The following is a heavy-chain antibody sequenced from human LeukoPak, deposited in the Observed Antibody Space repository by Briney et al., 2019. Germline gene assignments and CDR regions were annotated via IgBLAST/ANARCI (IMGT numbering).Heavy chain of an antibody. CDR3: ARDHEDIVVVPAAILTYWYFDL. CDR1: GGSISSGDYY. V-gene: IGHV4-30-4*08. D-gene: IGHD2-2*02. Sequence: SQTLSLTCTVSGGSISSGDYYWSWIRQPPGKGLEWIGYIYYSGSTNYNPSLKSRVTMSVDTSKNQFSLKLSSVTAADTAVYYCARDHEDIVVVPAAILTYWYFDLWGRGTLVTVSS. CDR2: IYYSGST. J-gene: IGHJ2*01.